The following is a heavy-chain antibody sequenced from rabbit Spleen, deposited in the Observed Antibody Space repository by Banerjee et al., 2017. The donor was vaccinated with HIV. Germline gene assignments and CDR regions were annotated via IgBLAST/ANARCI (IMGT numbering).Heavy chain of an antibody. CDR1: GFSFSSDYY. D-gene: IGHD8-1*01. V-gene: IGHV1S45*01. Sequence: QEQLKETGGGLVQPGGSLTLSCSASGFSFSSDYYICWVRQAPGKGLEWIACIYIGSSGDTYSASWAKGRFTISKTSSTTVTLQMTSLTVADTATYFCARDGAGGSYFALWGQGTLVTVS. CDR2: IYIGSSGDT. CDR3: ARDGAGGSYFAL. J-gene: IGHJ3*01.